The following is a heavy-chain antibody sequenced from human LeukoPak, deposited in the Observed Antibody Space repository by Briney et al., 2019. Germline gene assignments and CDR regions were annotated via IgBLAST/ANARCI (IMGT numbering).Heavy chain of an antibody. CDR2: IYTSGST. V-gene: IGHV4-4*07. CDR1: GGSISSYY. D-gene: IGHD6-19*01. J-gene: IGHJ3*02. Sequence: SETLSLTCTVSGGSISSYYWSWIRQPAGKGLEWIGRIYTSGSTNYNPSLKSRVTMSVDTSKNQFSLKLSSVTAADTAVYYCARDLNGGWYNFDAFDIWGQGTMVTVSS. CDR3: ARDLNGGWYNFDAFDI.